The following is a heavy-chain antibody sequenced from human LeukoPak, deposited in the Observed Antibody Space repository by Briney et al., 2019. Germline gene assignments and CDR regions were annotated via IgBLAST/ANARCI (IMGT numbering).Heavy chain of an antibody. CDR3: AKALGLSDYYYMDV. D-gene: IGHD3-16*01. Sequence: GGSLRLSCAASGFTFSSYGMSWVRQAPGKGLEWVSAISGSGGSTYYADSVKGRFTISRDNSKNTLYLQMNSLRAEDTAIYYCAKALGLSDYYYMDVWGKGTTVTVSS. CDR1: GFTFSSYG. CDR2: ISGSGGST. V-gene: IGHV3-23*01. J-gene: IGHJ6*03.